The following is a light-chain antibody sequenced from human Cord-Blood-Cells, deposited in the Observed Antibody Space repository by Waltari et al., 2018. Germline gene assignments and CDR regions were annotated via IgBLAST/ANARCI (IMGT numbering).Light chain of an antibody. Sequence: QSVLTQPPSASGTPGQRVTISCSGSSSNTGSNTVTWYQQLPGPAPKLLTYSNNQRPSGVPDRFSGSKSGTSASLAISGLQSEDEADYYCAAWDDSLNGWVFGGGTKLTVL. J-gene: IGLJ3*02. V-gene: IGLV1-44*01. CDR2: SNN. CDR1: SSNTGSNT. CDR3: AAWDDSLNGWV.